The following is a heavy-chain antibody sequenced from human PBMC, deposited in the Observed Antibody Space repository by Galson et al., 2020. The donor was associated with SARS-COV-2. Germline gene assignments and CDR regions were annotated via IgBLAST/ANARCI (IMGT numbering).Heavy chain of an antibody. J-gene: IGHJ6*02. D-gene: IGHD6-13*01. V-gene: IGHV3-23*01. CDR1: GFTFSSSA. CDR3: AKYSPGSYYYHGMDV. Sequence: RGSLRLSCAASGFTFSSSAMSWVRQAPAKPLEWVSALSGSGAKTHYANPAKGRFTLSRDNSNNTLYLQMNRLRAEDTAVYYCAKYSPGSYYYHGMDVWGQGTTVTVSS. CDR2: LSGSGAKT.